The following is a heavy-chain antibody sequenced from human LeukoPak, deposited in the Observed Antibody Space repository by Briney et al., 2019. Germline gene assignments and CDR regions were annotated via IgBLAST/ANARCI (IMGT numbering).Heavy chain of an antibody. J-gene: IGHJ6*03. CDR3: AKDWAMIREDYYMDV. Sequence: GSLRLSCAASGFTFDRYTMYWVRQPPGKGLEWVAHITRDGSGTYYADSVKGRFTISRDNSKKSLYLQMNSLRIEDTALYNCAKDWAMIREDYYMDVWGKGTTVTVSS. D-gene: IGHD3-10*01. V-gene: IGHV3-43*01. CDR1: GFTFDRYT. CDR2: ITRDGSGT.